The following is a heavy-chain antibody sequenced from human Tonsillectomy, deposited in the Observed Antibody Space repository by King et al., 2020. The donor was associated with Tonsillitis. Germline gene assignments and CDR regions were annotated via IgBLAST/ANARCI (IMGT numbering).Heavy chain of an antibody. CDR2: IYYSGST. V-gene: IGHV4-59*01. J-gene: IGHJ6*02. D-gene: IGHD3-16*01. Sequence: QVQLQESGPGLVKPSETLSLTCTVSGGSISSYYWSRIRQPPGKGLEWIGYIYYSGSTNYNPSLKSRVTISVDTSKNQFSLKLSSVTAADTAVYYCASFGDSFYYYYGMDVWGQGTTVTVSS. CDR1: GGSISSYY. CDR3: ASFGDSFYYYYGMDV.